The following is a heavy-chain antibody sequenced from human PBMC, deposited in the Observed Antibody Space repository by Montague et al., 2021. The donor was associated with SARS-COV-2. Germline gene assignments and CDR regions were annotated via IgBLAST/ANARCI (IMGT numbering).Heavy chain of an antibody. CDR2: ISYEGSQK. CDR1: GFTFNNYG. CDR3: AKASEVFWLGQFARDAFDI. V-gene: IGHV3-30*18. J-gene: IGHJ3*02. D-gene: IGHD3-10*01. Sequence: SLRLSCAASGFTFNNYGIHWVRQAPGKGLEWVAVISYEGSQKFFXXSVKGRFAISRDSAQRTVFLQMNSLRVDDTAVYHCAKASEVFWLGQFARDAFDIWGQGTTVVVSS.